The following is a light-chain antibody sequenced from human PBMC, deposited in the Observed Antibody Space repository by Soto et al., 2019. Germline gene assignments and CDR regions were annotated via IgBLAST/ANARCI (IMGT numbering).Light chain of an antibody. CDR3: SSYTSTSTLVV. V-gene: IGLV2-14*01. J-gene: IGLJ2*01. CDR2: DVT. CDR1: SSDIGGYDY. Sequence: QSALTQPASVSGSPGQSITISCTGTSSDIGGYDYVSWYQQYPGKVPKLMIYDVTNRASGVPSRFSASKSGDTASLTISGLQAEDEADYYCSSYTSTSTLVVFSGGTKLTVL.